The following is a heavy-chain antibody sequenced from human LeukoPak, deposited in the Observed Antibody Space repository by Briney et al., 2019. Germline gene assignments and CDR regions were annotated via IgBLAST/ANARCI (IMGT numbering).Heavy chain of an antibody. V-gene: IGHV3-11*03. CDR2: LSSNSDHI. Sequence: LTCAVYGGSFSGYYWSWIRQPPGKGLEWVSSLSSNSDHIYYADSVKGRFTISRDNAKASLYLQMNSLRVEDTAVYYCANELELRGYFDYWGQGTLVTVSS. D-gene: IGHD1-7*01. J-gene: IGHJ4*02. CDR1: GGSFSGYY. CDR3: ANELELRGYFDY.